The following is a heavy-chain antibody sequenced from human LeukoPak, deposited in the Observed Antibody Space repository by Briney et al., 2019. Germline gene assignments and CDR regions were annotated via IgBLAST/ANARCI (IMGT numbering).Heavy chain of an antibody. D-gene: IGHD3-22*01. CDR3: AKDLGYYDSSGYQPPDI. CDR2: IRYDGSNK. Sequence: GGSLRLSCAASGFTFSSYGMHWVRQAPGKGLEWVAFIRYDGSNKYYADAVKGRFTISRDNSKNTLYLQMNSLRAEDTAVYYCAKDLGYYDSSGYQPPDIWGQGTMVTVSS. J-gene: IGHJ3*02. CDR1: GFTFSSYG. V-gene: IGHV3-30*02.